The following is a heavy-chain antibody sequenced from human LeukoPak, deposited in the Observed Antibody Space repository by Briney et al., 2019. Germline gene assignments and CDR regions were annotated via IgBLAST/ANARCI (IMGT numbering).Heavy chain of an antibody. J-gene: IGHJ4*02. Sequence: ASVKVSCKASGYTFTGYYMHWVRQAPGQGLEWMGRINPNSGGTNYAQKFQGRVTMTRDTSISTAYMELSRLRSDDTAVYYCARAVLSPLMVYAGDYWGQGTLVTVSS. CDR1: GYTFTGYY. CDR3: ARAVLSPLMVYAGDY. D-gene: IGHD2-8*01. V-gene: IGHV1-2*06. CDR2: INPNSGGT.